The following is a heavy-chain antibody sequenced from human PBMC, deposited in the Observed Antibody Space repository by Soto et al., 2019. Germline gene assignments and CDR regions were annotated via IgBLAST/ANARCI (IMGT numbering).Heavy chain of an antibody. J-gene: IGHJ5*02. Sequence: PSETLSLTCTVSGGSSRGVYSWSWIRQPPGKGLEWIGYIYHSGSTYYNPSLKSRVTISVDRSKNQFSLKLSSVTAADTAVYYCARVPSPWGQGTLVTVSS. CDR3: ARVPSP. V-gene: IGHV4-30-2*01. CDR1: GGSSRGVYS. CDR2: IYHSGST.